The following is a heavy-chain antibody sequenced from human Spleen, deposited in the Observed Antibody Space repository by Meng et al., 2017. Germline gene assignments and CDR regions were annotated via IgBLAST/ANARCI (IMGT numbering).Heavy chain of an antibody. D-gene: IGHD1-26*01. Sequence: GSLRLSCTAPGGPISSFYWSWIRQPPGKGLEWIGYIYYSGSTNYNPSLQSRVTISVDTSKNQFSLKLSSVTAADTAVYYCARARAMEATFYYYYCMDVWGQGTTVTVSS. CDR1: GGPISSFY. CDR3: ARARAMEATFYYYYCMDV. J-gene: IGHJ6*02. V-gene: IGHV4-59*12. CDR2: IYYSGST.